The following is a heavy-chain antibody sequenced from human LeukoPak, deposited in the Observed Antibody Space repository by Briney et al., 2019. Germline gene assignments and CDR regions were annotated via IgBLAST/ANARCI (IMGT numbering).Heavy chain of an antibody. CDR1: GESFSGYY. CDR2: IVDTGST. Sequence: SGTLSLTCAVYGESFSGYYWTWIRQPPGKGLEWIGEIVDTGSTKYNSSLKSRVTISVDTSKNQFSLNLTSVTAADTAIYYCARGLASGYPPIPFDYWGQGTLVNVSS. J-gene: IGHJ4*02. D-gene: IGHD3-3*01. V-gene: IGHV4-34*12. CDR3: ARGLASGYPPIPFDY.